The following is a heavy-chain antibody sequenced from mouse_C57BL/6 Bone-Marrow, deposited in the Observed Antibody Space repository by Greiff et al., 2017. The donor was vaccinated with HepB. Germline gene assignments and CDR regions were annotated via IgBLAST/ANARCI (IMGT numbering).Heavy chain of an antibody. CDR2: ISGGGGNT. CDR1: GFTFSSYT. V-gene: IGHV5-9*01. Sequence: EVHLVDSGGGLVKPGGSLKLSCAASGFTFSSYTMSWVRQTPEKRLEWVATISGGGGNTYYPDSVKGRFTISRDNAKNTLYLQMSSLRSEDTALYYCARQTRFAYWGQGTLVTVSA. CDR3: ARQTRFAY. J-gene: IGHJ3*01.